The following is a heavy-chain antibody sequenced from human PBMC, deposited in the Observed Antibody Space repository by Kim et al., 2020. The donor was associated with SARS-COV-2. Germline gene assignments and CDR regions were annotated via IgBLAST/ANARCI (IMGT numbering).Heavy chain of an antibody. CDR2: ISSSSSYI. CDR1: GFTFSSYS. CDR3: ARDDAIVVVPVYDNWFDP. J-gene: IGHJ5*02. Sequence: GGSLRLSCAASGFTFSSYSMNWVRQAPGKGLEWVSSISSSSSYIYYADSVKGRFTISRDNAKNSLYLQMNSLRAEDTAVYYCARDDAIVVVPVYDNWFDPWGQGTLVTVSS. D-gene: IGHD2-2*01. V-gene: IGHV3-21*01.